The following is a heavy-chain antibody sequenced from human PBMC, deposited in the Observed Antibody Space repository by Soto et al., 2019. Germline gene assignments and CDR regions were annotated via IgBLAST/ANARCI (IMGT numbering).Heavy chain of an antibody. D-gene: IGHD6-13*01. CDR2: IKEDGSEK. CDR3: ARVPGGAAARNWFDP. V-gene: IGHV3-7*01. J-gene: IGHJ5*02. Sequence: EVQLVESGGGLVQPGGSLRLSCAASGFTFSSYWMSWVRQAPGKGLEWVASIKEDGSEKYYVDSVKGRFTISRDNAKNSVYLQMNSLRAEDTAVYYCARVPGGAAARNWFDPWGQGTLVTVSS. CDR1: GFTFSSYW.